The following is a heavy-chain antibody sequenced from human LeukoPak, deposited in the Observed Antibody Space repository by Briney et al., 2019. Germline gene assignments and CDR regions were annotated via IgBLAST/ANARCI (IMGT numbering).Heavy chain of an antibody. Sequence: SETLSLTCTVSGGSISSYYWSWIRQPAGKGLEWIGRIYTSGSTNYNPSLKSRVTISVDKSKNQSSLKLSSVTAADTAVYYCARASSNYYYYYMDVWGKGTTVTVSS. D-gene: IGHD2/OR15-2a*01. CDR3: ARASSNYYYYYMDV. CDR2: IYTSGST. V-gene: IGHV4-4*07. CDR1: GGSISSYY. J-gene: IGHJ6*03.